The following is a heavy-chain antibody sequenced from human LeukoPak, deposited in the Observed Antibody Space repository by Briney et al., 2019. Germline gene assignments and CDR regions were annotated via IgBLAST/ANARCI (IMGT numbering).Heavy chain of an antibody. J-gene: IGHJ4*02. D-gene: IGHD3-9*01. Sequence: GGSLRLSCAASGFTFSTYWMSWVRQAPGKGLEWVASIKEDGSERYYVDSVKGRFTISRDNAKNSLFLQMDSLRAEDTAVYYCARDDAPTGYIYDYWGQGTLVTVSS. V-gene: IGHV3-7*01. CDR2: IKEDGSER. CDR1: GFTFSTYW. CDR3: ARDDAPTGYIYDY.